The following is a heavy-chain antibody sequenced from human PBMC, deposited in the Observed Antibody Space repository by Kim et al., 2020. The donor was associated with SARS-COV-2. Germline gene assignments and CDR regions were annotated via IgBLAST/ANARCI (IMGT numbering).Heavy chain of an antibody. V-gene: IGHV5-51*01. CDR2: DT. J-gene: IGHJ4*02. D-gene: IGHD3-22*01. CDR3: ARRGGYYLDY. Sequence: DTRYSPSFQGQVTISADKSISTAYLQWSSLKASDTAMYYCARRGGYYLDYWGQGTLVTVSS.